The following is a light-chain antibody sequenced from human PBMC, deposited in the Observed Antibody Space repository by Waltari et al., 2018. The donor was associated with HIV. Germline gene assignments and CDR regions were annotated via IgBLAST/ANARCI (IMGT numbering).Light chain of an antibody. Sequence: DIQMTQSPSTLSASVGDRVTITCRACQSISSWLAWYQQKPGKAPKLLIYKASSLESGVPSRFSGSESGTEFTLTVSSLQPDDFATYYCQQYNSYPFTFGPGTKVDIK. CDR1: QSISSW. V-gene: IGKV1-5*03. CDR3: QQYNSYPFT. CDR2: KAS. J-gene: IGKJ3*01.